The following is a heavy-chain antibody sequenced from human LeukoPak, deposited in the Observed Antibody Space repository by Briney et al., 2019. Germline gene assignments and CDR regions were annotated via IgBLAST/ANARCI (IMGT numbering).Heavy chain of an antibody. CDR2: ISGSGDNT. D-gene: IGHD5-24*01. J-gene: IGHJ4*02. CDR1: GFTFSTYA. V-gene: IGHV3-23*01. CDR3: ARWQQLPIDC. Sequence: GGSLRLSCAASGFTFSTYAMTWGRQAPGKGLEWVSAISGSGDNTYSIESVKGRFTISRDNAKDTLYLQMNNLRAEDTAIYYCARWQQLPIDCWGQGTLVTVSS.